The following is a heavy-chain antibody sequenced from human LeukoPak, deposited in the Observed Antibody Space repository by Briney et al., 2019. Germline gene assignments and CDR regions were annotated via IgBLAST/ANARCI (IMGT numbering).Heavy chain of an antibody. CDR1: GYTFTSYY. V-gene: IGHV1-46*01. J-gene: IGHJ4*02. Sequence: ASVKVSCKASGYTFTSYYMHWVRQAPGQGPEWMGIINPSGGSTSYAQKFQGRVTMTRDTSTSTVYMELSSLRSEDTAVYYCARDPVGTGGFDYWGQGTLVTVSS. CDR2: INPSGGST. D-gene: IGHD1-26*01. CDR3: ARDPVGTGGFDY.